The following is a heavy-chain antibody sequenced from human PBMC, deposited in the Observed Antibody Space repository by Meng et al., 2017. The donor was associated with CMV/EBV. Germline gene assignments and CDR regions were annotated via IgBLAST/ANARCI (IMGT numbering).Heavy chain of an antibody. J-gene: IGHJ4*02. CDR3: AREIAAANPGSYYFDY. V-gene: IGHV1-69*05. D-gene: IGHD6-13*01. Sequence: KVSCKASGGTFSSYAISWVRQAPGQGLEWMGGIIPIFGTANYAQKFQGRVTITTDESTSTAYMELSSLRSEDTAVYYCAREIAAANPGSYYFDYWGQGTLVTVSS. CDR1: GGTFSSYA. CDR2: IIPIFGTA.